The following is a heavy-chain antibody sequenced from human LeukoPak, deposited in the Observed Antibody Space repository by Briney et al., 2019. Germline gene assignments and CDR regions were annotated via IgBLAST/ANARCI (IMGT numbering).Heavy chain of an antibody. D-gene: IGHD6-13*01. V-gene: IGHV4-34*01. CDR1: GGSFSGYY. CDR2: INHSGST. CDR3: ARARRVSSSLLNY. Sequence: PSETLSLTCAVYGGSFSGYYWSWIRQPPGKGLEWIGEINHSGSTNYNPSLKSRVTISVDTSKNQFSLKLSSVTAADTAVYYCARARRVSSSLLNYWGQGTLVTVSS. J-gene: IGHJ4*02.